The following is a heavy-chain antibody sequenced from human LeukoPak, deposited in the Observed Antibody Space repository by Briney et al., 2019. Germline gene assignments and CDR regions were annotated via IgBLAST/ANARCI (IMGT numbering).Heavy chain of an antibody. Sequence: SGPTLVNPTQTLTLTCTFSGFSLSTTGVAVGWIRQPPGKALEWLALVNSNDEKRYSPSLKSRLTISRGTPKNRVVLTMANMDPADTATYYCAHRPSGMATVSFESWGQGSLVTVSS. CDR2: VNSNDEK. J-gene: IGHJ4*02. D-gene: IGHD5-24*01. V-gene: IGHV2-5*01. CDR1: GFSLSTTGVA. CDR3: AHRPSGMATVSFES.